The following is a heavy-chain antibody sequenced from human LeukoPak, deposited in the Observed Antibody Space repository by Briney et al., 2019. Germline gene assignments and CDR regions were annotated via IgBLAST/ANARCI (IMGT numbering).Heavy chain of an antibody. D-gene: IGHD2-2*01. Sequence: PGGSLRLSCAASGFTFDDYAMHWVRQAPGKGLEWVSGISWNSGSIGYADSVKGRFTISRDNAKNSLYLQMNSLRAEDTAVYYCARGLKGYCSSTSCYFGDYWGQGTLVTVST. CDR3: ARGLKGYCSSTSCYFGDY. CDR2: ISWNSGSI. J-gene: IGHJ4*02. V-gene: IGHV3-9*01. CDR1: GFTFDDYA.